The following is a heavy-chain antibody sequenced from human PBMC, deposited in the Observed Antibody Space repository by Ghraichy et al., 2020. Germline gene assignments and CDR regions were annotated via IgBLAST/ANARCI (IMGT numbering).Heavy chain of an antibody. CDR2: ISRSSTYI. CDR3: ASSSTSNGY. Sequence: QAPGEGLEWGSSISRSSTYIYYADSVKGRFTISRDNAKNSLYLQMISLTAEDTAVYFCASSSTSNGYWGQGTLVTVSS. D-gene: IGHD2-2*01. V-gene: IGHV3-21*01. J-gene: IGHJ4*02.